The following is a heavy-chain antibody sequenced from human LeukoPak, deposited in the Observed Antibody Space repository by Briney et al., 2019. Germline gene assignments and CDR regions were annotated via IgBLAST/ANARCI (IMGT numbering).Heavy chain of an antibody. CDR1: GGSISSYY. Sequence: SEALSLTCTVSGGSISSYYWSWIRQPPGKGLEWIGYIYYSGSTNYNPSLKSRVTISVDTSKNKFSLKLSSVTAADTAVYYCARVPVIEVAATDWFDPWGQGTLVTVSS. V-gene: IGHV4-59*01. CDR2: IYYSGST. D-gene: IGHD2-15*01. CDR3: ARVPVIEVAATDWFDP. J-gene: IGHJ5*02.